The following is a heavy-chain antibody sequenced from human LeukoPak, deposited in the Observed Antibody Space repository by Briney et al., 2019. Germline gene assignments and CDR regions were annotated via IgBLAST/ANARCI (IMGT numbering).Heavy chain of an antibody. J-gene: IGHJ3*02. D-gene: IGHD2-2*01. CDR3: ARPTSTTSNDGFDI. CDR1: GFTFSSHS. V-gene: IGHV3-21*01. Sequence: GGSLRLSCAGSGFTFSSHSMNWVRQAPGQAREWVSSISSGSGYMFYADSVKGRFTISRDNARNSLFLQMNSLRAEDTAIYYCARPTSTTSNDGFDIWGRGTMVTVSS. CDR2: ISSGSGYM.